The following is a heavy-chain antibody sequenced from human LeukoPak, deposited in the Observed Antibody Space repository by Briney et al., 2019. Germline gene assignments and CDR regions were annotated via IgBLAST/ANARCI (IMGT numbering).Heavy chain of an antibody. CDR3: AKAHDPRIAVAGTFIDY. D-gene: IGHD6-19*01. V-gene: IGHV3-43D*03. CDR1: GFTFDDYA. Sequence: GGSLRLSCAASGFTFDDYAMHWVRQAPGKGLEWVSLISWDGGSTYYADSVKGRFTISRDNSKNSLYLQMNSLRAEDTALYYCAKAHDPRIAVAGTFIDYWGQGTLVTVSS. J-gene: IGHJ4*02. CDR2: ISWDGGST.